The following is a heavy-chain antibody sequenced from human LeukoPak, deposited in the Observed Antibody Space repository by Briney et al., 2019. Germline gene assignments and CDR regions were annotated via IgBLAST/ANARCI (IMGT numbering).Heavy chain of an antibody. Sequence: GGSLRLSCAASGFTFSSYGMHWVRQAPGKGLEWVAVISYDGSNKYYADSVKGRFTISRDNSKNTLYLQMNSLRAEDTAVYYCAILEWDSVPVTQYTVIDYWGQGTLVTVSS. J-gene: IGHJ4*02. CDR3: AILEWDSVPVTQYTVIDY. V-gene: IGHV3-30*19. CDR2: ISYDGSNK. CDR1: GFTFSSYG. D-gene: IGHD1-26*01.